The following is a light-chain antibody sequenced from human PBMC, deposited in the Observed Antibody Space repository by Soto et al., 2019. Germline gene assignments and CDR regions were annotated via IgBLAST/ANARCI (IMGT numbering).Light chain of an antibody. V-gene: IGKV3-11*01. Sequence: EIVLTQSPATLSLSPGERATLSCRASQSVSSSLAWYQQKPGQAPRLLIYDASDRATAIPARFSGSGSGTDFTLTISSLEPEDFAVYYCQQRYNWPQTFGQGTKVDIK. J-gene: IGKJ1*01. CDR3: QQRYNWPQT. CDR2: DAS. CDR1: QSVSSS.